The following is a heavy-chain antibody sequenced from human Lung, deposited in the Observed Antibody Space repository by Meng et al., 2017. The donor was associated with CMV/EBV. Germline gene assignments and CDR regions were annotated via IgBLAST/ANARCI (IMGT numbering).Heavy chain of an antibody. CDR3: AREGQRSGYDNWFDP. V-gene: IGHV1-2*02. D-gene: IGHD3-22*01. CDR1: TYTFTGYY. Sequence: STYTFTGYYMHWVRQPPGQGLEWMGWINPNSGDTNYAQKCQGRVIMTRDTSISTAYMELSRLTSDDTAVYYCAREGQRSGYDNWFDPWGQGTLVTVSS. CDR2: INPNSGDT. J-gene: IGHJ5*02.